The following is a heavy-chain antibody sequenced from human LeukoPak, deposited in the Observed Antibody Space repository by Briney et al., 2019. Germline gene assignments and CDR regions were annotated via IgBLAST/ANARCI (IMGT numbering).Heavy chain of an antibody. J-gene: IGHJ3*02. CDR3: ARVRRGYYDSSGYEDAFDI. D-gene: IGHD3-22*01. CDR2: IYTSGIT. Sequence: SETLSLXCTVSGGSISSGSYYWSWIRQPAVKGLEWIGRIYTSGITNYNPSLKSRVTISVDTSKNQFSLKLSSVTAADTAVYYCARVRRGYYDSSGYEDAFDIWGQGTMVTVSS. V-gene: IGHV4-61*02. CDR1: GGSISSGSYY.